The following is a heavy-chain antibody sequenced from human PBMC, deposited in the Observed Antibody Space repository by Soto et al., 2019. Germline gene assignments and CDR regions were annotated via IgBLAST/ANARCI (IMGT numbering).Heavy chain of an antibody. CDR1: GGSISSSSYY. D-gene: IGHD6-6*01. Sequence: QLQLQESGPGLVKPSETLSLTCTVSGGSISSSSYYWGWIRQPPGKGLEWIGTIYYTGSTYYNPSLKSRVTISVDTSKNQFSLKLSSVTAADTAFYFCATQSSTSMAARYFDSWGQGTLVTVSS. J-gene: IGHJ4*02. CDR3: ATQSSTSMAARYFDS. V-gene: IGHV4-39*01. CDR2: IYYTGST.